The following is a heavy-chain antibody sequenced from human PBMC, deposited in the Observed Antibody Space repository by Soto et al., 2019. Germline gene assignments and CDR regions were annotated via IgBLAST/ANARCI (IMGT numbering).Heavy chain of an antibody. Sequence: PSETLCLTCTVSGGSLSSYYWSWIRQSPGKGLEWIAYIYYSGNTNYNPSLKSRVTISVDTSKNQISLKLSSVTATDTAVYYCARHGSYSNRLYAFDVWGQGTMVTVSS. J-gene: IGHJ3*01. CDR1: GGSLSSYY. V-gene: IGHV4-59*08. CDR2: IYYSGNT. CDR3: ARHGSYSNRLYAFDV. D-gene: IGHD4-4*01.